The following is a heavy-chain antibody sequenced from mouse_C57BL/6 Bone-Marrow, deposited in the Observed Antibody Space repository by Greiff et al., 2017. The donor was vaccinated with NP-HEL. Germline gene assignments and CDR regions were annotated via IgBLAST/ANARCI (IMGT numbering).Heavy chain of an antibody. J-gene: IGHJ1*03. D-gene: IGHD1-1*01. V-gene: IGHV1-55*01. CDR1: GYTFTSYW. Sequence: QVQLQQPGAELVKPGASVKLSCKASGYTFTSYWITWVKQRPGQGLEWIGNIYPGSGSTNYNEKFKSKATLTVAPSSSTAYMQLSSLPSEDSAVYYCAMRYGSSYGYFDGWGTGTTVTVSS. CDR3: AMRYGSSYGYFDG. CDR2: IYPGSGST.